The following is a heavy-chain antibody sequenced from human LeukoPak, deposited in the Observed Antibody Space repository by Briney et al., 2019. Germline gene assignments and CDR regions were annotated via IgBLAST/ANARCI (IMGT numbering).Heavy chain of an antibody. CDR2: IYYNGST. J-gene: IGHJ6*02. Sequence: SETLSLTCTVSGGSISSYYWSWIRQPPGKGLEWIGYIYYNGSTNYNPSLKSRVTISVDTSKNQFSLKLSSVTAADTAVYYCAREGYYDSSGYRGYYYYGMDVWGQGTTVTVSS. V-gene: IGHV4-59*01. CDR3: AREGYYDSSGYRGYYYYGMDV. D-gene: IGHD3-22*01. CDR1: GGSISSYY.